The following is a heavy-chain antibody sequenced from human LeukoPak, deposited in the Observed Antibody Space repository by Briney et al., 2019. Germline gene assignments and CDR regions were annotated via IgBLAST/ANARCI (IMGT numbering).Heavy chain of an antibody. J-gene: IGHJ4*02. D-gene: IGHD3-3*01. CDR1: GFTFNSHW. Sequence: GGCLRLSCAAPGFTFNSHWMTWVRQAPGKGLDWVATTKQDGTNKYYVDSVKGRFSISRDNAKNSLYLQMNSLRAEDTALYYCARGIGDYWGQGTLVTVSS. CDR2: TKQDGTNK. CDR3: ARGIGDY. V-gene: IGHV3-7*03.